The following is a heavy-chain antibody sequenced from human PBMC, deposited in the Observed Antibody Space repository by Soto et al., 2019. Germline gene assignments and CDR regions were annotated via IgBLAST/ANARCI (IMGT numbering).Heavy chain of an antibody. V-gene: IGHV3-23*01. CDR1: PVTVYNFAA. J-gene: IGHJ6*02. Sequence: EMQLLESGGGLGQPGGSLRLSCVASPVTVYNFAAMTWVRQAPESGLEWVSTISGRGDHKFYADSVKGRFPISRDNSKNRGYLQRDGLRVEDTAVYYCAKDRALENQTPYGMDVWGQGTTVTV. CDR3: AKDRALENQTPYGMDV. CDR2: ISGRGDHK. D-gene: IGHD3-10*01.